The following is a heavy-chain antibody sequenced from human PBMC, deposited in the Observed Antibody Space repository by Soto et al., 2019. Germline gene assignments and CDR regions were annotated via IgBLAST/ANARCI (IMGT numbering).Heavy chain of an antibody. D-gene: IGHD3-10*01. CDR3: ATGSRLRGVTRRIWFDP. J-gene: IGHJ5*02. CDR2: VYYSGST. CDR1: GGSTNSRNDY. Sequence: PSETLSLTCTVSGGSTNSRNDYWGWIRQPPGRGLEWIGSVYYSGSTHDNPSLKSRVTISVDTSKNQFSLNLSSVTAADTAVYYCATGSRLRGVTRRIWFDPWGQGTLVTVSA. V-gene: IGHV4-39*07.